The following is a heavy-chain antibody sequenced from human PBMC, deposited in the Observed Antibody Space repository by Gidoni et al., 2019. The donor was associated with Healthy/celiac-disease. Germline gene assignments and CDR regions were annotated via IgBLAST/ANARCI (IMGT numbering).Heavy chain of an antibody. CDR3: AKGENWNDRRESPFDY. Sequence: EVQLLESGGGLVQPGGSLRLSCAASGFTFRSYAMSWVRQAPGKGLEWVSAISGSGGSTYYADSVKGRFTISRDNSKNTLYLQMNSLRAEDTAVYYCAKGENWNDRRESPFDYWGQGTLVTVSS. CDR2: ISGSGGST. CDR1: GFTFRSYA. V-gene: IGHV3-23*01. J-gene: IGHJ4*02. D-gene: IGHD1-1*01.